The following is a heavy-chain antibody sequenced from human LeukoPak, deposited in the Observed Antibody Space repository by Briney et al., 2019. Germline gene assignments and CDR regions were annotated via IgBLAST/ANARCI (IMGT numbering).Heavy chain of an antibody. D-gene: IGHD1-26*01. CDR2: IWYDGSNK. CDR1: GFTFSRYA. CDR3: AREEGATTYYFDY. Sequence: GKSLRLSCAASGFTFSRYALHWVRQAPGKGLEWVAVIWYDGSNKYYADSVKGRSTISRDNSKNTLYLQMNSLRAEDTAVYYCAREEGATTYYFDYWGQGTLVTVSS. V-gene: IGHV3-33*08. J-gene: IGHJ4*02.